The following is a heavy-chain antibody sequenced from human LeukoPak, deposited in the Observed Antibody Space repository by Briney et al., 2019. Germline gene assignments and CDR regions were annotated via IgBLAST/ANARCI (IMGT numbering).Heavy chain of an antibody. CDR1: GFTFSTYS. D-gene: IGHD3-16*01. CDR3: ARVLGSYAVDH. CDR2: ISSSGSST. V-gene: IGHV3-48*04. Sequence: GGSLRLSCAASGFTFSTYSMNWVRQAPGKGLEWVSYISSSGSSTNYADSVKGRFTISRDNAKNSLYLQMNSLRAEDTAVYYCARVLGSYAVDHWGQGTLVTVSS. J-gene: IGHJ4*02.